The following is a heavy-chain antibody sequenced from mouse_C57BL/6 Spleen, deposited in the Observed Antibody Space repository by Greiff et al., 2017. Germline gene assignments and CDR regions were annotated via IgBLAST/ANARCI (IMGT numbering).Heavy chain of an antibody. D-gene: IGHD1-1*01. Sequence: EVQLVESEGGLVQPGSSMKLSCTASGFTFSDYYMAWVRQVPEKGLEWVANINYDGSSTYYLDSLKSRFIISRDNAKNILYLQMSSLKSEDTATYYCARDPLITTVVANWYFDVWGTGTTVTVSS. J-gene: IGHJ1*03. V-gene: IGHV5-16*01. CDR3: ARDPLITTVVANWYFDV. CDR2: INYDGSST. CDR1: GFTFSDYY.